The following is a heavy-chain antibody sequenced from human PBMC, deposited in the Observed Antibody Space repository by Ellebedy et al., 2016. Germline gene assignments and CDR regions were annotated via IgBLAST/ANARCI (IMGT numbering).Heavy chain of an antibody. J-gene: IGHJ4*02. CDR2: IKSKSDGGAT. CDR3: ATGRDWFKY. Sequence: GGSLRLSCAASGFTFTNAWMNWVRQAPGKGLEWVGRIKSKSDGGATDYAAPVKGRFSISRDDSKNTLFLEMNSLKIEDTAMFYCATGRDWFKYWGQGALVTVSS. D-gene: IGHD3-9*01. CDR1: GFTFTNAW. V-gene: IGHV3-15*07.